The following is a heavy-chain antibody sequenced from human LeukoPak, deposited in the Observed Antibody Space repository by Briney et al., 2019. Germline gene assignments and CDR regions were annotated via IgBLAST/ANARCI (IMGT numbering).Heavy chain of an antibody. V-gene: IGHV3-21*01. J-gene: IGHJ4*02. CDR1: GFTFSSYS. Sequence: GGSLRLSCAASGFTFSSYSMNWVRQAPGKGLKWVSSISSSSSYIYYADSVKGRFTISRDNAKNSLYLQMNSLRAEDTAVYYCARDTYGYSYGYNFDYWGQGTLVTVSS. CDR2: ISSSSSYI. CDR3: ARDTYGYSYGYNFDY. D-gene: IGHD5-18*01.